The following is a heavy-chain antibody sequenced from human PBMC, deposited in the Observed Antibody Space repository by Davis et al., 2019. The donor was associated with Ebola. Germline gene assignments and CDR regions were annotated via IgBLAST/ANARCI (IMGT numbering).Heavy chain of an antibody. CDR2: IYSSGTT. J-gene: IGHJ4*02. Sequence: MPSETLSLTCTVSGDSISTYYWSWIRQPPGKGLEWIGYIYSSGTTNYNPSLKSRVTISVDTSKNQFSLKLSSVTAADTAVYYCARGLTYYYDSSGYYWGQGTLVTVSS. CDR1: GDSISTYY. V-gene: IGHV4-59*12. CDR3: ARGLTYYYDSSGYY. D-gene: IGHD3-22*01.